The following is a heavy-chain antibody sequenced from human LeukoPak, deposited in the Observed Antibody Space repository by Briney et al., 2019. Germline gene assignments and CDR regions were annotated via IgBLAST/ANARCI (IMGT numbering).Heavy chain of an antibody. CDR3: ARGSRYSRDGYRILDY. J-gene: IGHJ4*02. V-gene: IGHV4-31*03. Sequence: PSQTLSLTCTVSGGSISSGGYYWSWLRQHPGKGLEWIGYIYYSGSTYYNPSLKSRVTISVDTSKNQFSLKLSSVTAADTAVYYCARGSRYSRDGYRILDYWGQGTLVTVSS. CDR2: IYYSGST. CDR1: GGSISSGGYY. D-gene: IGHD5-24*01.